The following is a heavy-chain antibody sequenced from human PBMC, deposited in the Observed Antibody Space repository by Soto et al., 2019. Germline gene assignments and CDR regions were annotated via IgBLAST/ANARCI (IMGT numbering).Heavy chain of an antibody. J-gene: IGHJ4*02. CDR1: GFTFSSYG. CDR2: ISYDGSNK. Sequence: QVQLVESGGGVVQHGRSLRLSCAASGFTFSSYGMHWVRQAPGKGLEWVAVISYDGSNKYYADSVKGRFTISRDNSKNTLYLQMNSLRAEDTAVYYCAKDRGGSKTAGFDYWGQGTLVTVSS. D-gene: IGHD5-12*01. CDR3: AKDRGGSKTAGFDY. V-gene: IGHV3-30*18.